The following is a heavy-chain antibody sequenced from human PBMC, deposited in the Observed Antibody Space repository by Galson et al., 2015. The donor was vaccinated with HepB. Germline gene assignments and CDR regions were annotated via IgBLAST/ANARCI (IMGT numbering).Heavy chain of an antibody. CDR2: TYYRSKWYN. CDR1: GDSVSSNSAA. Sequence: CAISGDSVSSNSAAWNWIRQSPSRGLEWLGRTYYRSKWYNDYAVSVKSRITINPDTSKNQFSLQLNSVTPEDTAVYYCARDFIFYSVYKRSGYDSLWFDPWGQGILVTVSS. D-gene: IGHD5-12*01. CDR3: ARDFIFYSVYKRSGYDSLWFDP. V-gene: IGHV6-1*01. J-gene: IGHJ5*02.